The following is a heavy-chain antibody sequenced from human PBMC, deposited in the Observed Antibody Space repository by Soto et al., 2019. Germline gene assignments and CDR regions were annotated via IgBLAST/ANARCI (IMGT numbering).Heavy chain of an antibody. D-gene: IGHD3-10*01. Sequence: SETLSLTCTVSGGSISSYYWSWIRQPPGKGLEWIGYIYYSGSTNYNPSLKSRVTISVDTSKNQFSLKLSSVTDADTAVYYCARASPPTMVRGVDWFDHWGQGTLVTVSS. CDR3: ARASPPTMVRGVDWFDH. V-gene: IGHV4-59*01. CDR2: IYYSGST. J-gene: IGHJ5*02. CDR1: GGSISSYY.